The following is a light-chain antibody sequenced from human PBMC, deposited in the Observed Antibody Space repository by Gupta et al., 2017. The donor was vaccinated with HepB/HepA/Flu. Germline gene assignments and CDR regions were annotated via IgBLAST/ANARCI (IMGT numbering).Light chain of an antibody. CDR1: SSDVGAYDY. CDR2: DVS. J-gene: IGLJ1*01. Sequence: SALTQPASVSGSPGQSITISCTGSSSDVGAYDYVSWYQQHAGKAPKLIIYDVSVRPSGVSIRFSGSKSGNTASLTISGLQAEDEADYFCNSYTTNRIYVFGTGTEVTVL. V-gene: IGLV2-14*03. CDR3: NSYTTNRIYV.